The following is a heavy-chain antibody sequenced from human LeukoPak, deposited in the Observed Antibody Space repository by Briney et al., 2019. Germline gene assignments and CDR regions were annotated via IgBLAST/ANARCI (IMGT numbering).Heavy chain of an antibody. CDR1: GYTFTSYG. Sequence: ASVTVSCTASGYTFTSYGISWVRQAPGQGLEWMGWISAYNGNTNYAQKLQGRVTMTTDTSTSTAYMELRSLRSDDTAVYYCARVRVIGYYDSSGYYENWGQGTLVTVSS. CDR3: ARVRVIGYYDSSGYYEN. V-gene: IGHV1-18*01. CDR2: ISAYNGNT. D-gene: IGHD3-22*01. J-gene: IGHJ4*02.